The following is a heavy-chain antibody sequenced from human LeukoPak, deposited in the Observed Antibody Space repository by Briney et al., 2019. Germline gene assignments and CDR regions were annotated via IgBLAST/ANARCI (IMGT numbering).Heavy chain of an antibody. CDR1: GFTFSSYG. Sequence: GESLRLSCAASGFTFSSYGMHWVRQAPGKGLEWVAFIRYDGSNKYYADSVKGRFTISRDNSKNTVYLQMNSLRAEDTAVYYCAKETSSGWLGYYYYYMDVWGKGTTVTISS. J-gene: IGHJ6*03. CDR3: AKETSSGWLGYYYYYMDV. V-gene: IGHV3-30*02. CDR2: IRYDGSNK. D-gene: IGHD6-19*01.